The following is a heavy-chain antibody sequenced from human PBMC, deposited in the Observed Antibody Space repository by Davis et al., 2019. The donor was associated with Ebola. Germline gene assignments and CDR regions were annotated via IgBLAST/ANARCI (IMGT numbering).Heavy chain of an antibody. D-gene: IGHD3-16*01. J-gene: IGHJ3*02. V-gene: IGHV3-48*03. CDR1: GFTFSSYE. CDR2: ISSSGSTI. Sequence: GESLKISCAASGFTFSSYEMNWVLQAPGKGLEWVSYISSSGSTIYYADSVKGRFTISRDDAKNSVYLQMSSLRAEDTAVYYCARGPPDYDYYKASDIWGQGTMVTFSS. CDR3: ARGPPDYDYYKASDI.